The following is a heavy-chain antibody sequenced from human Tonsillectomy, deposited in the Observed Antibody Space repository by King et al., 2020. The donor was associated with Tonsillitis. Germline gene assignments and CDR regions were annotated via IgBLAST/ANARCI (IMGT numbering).Heavy chain of an antibody. CDR1: GGSISSGSYY. CDR3: AILCSSQYSYCYLDY. J-gene: IGHJ4*02. CDR2: IYYIGSS. Sequence: QLQESGPGLVKPSETLSLTCTVSGGSISSGSYYWGWIRQPPGKGLEWVGTIYYIGSSYYNPSLKSPVTISVDTSKNQFSLNLSSVTAADTAVYYCAILCSSQYSYCYLDYWGQVTLVTVSS. D-gene: IGHD5-18*01. V-gene: IGHV4-39*01.